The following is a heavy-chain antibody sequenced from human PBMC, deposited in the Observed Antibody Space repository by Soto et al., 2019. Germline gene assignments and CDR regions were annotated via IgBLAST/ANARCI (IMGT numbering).Heavy chain of an antibody. CDR1: GYTFTSYG. CDR2: ISAYNGNT. D-gene: IGHD3-9*01. V-gene: IGHV1-18*01. J-gene: IGHJ4*02. Sequence: ASVKVSCKASGYTFTSYGISWVRQAPGQGLEWMGWISAYNGNTNYAQKLQGRVTMTTDTSTSTAYMGLRSLRSDDTAVYYCARDPVLRYFDWLPYFDYWGQGTLVTVSS. CDR3: ARDPVLRYFDWLPYFDY.